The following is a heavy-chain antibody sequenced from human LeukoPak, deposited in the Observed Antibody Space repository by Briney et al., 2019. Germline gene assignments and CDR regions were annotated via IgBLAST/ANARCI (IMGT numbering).Heavy chain of an antibody. CDR3: ARTARGYSGYEQDY. CDR1: GDSISISGYY. J-gene: IGHJ4*02. D-gene: IGHD5-12*01. CDR2: IYYSGST. V-gene: IGHV4-39*01. Sequence: PSETLSLTCTVSGDSISISGYYWGWIRQPPGKGLEWIGSIYYSGSTYYNPSLKSRVTISVGTSKNQFFLKLTCVTAADPGVSYCARTARGYSGYEQDYWGQGTLVTVSS.